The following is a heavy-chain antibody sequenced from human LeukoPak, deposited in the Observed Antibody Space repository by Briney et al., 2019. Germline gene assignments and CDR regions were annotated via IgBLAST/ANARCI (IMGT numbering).Heavy chain of an antibody. J-gene: IGHJ3*01. CDR1: GFTFSGFW. CDR2: INSDGSEG. D-gene: IGHD6-6*01. V-gene: IGHV3-7*03. Sequence: GGSLRLSCAVSGFTFSGFWMSWSRHAPGRGLEWAASINSDGSEGYYADVVKGRFTISRDNAKNSLYLQINSLRAEDTAVYYCARSSYSSSSSVWGQGTMVTVSS. CDR3: ARSSYSSSSSV.